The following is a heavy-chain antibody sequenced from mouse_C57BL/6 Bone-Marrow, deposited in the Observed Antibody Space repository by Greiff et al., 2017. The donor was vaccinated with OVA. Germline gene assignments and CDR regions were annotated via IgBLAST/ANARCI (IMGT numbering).Heavy chain of an antibody. CDR2: IIPYNGGT. V-gene: IGHV1-19*01. CDR1: GYTFTDYY. CDR3: AITTVVAADAY. D-gene: IGHD1-1*01. J-gene: IGHJ3*01. Sequence: EVQLQQSGPVLVKPGASVKMSCKASGYTFTDYYMNWVKQSHGKSLEWIGVIIPYNGGTSYNQKFKGKATLTVDKSSSTAYMELNSLTSEDSAVYCCAITTVVAADAYWGQGTLVTVSA.